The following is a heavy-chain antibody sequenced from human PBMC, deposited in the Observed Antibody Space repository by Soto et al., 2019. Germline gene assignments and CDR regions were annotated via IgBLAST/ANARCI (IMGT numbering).Heavy chain of an antibody. D-gene: IGHD2-2*02. CDR3: ARVDTPIYSYGMDL. J-gene: IGHJ6*02. CDR1: GFTFSRYA. V-gene: IGHV3-30-3*01. CDR2: ISYDGSNK. Sequence: GGSLRLSCAASGFTFSRYAMHWVRQAPGKGLEWVAVISYDGSNKYYADSVKGRFTSSRDNSKNTLYLQMNSLRAEDTAVYYCARVDTPIYSYGMDLWGQVTTVTV.